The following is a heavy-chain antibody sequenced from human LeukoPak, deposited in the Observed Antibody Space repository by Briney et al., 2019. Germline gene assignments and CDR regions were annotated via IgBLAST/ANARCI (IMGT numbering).Heavy chain of an antibody. J-gene: IGHJ6*02. D-gene: IGHD2-21*01. V-gene: IGHV4-61*02. CDR2: IYTSGST. CDR1: GGSISSGSYY. CDR3: ARGLGESYYYYYGMDV. Sequence: SETLSLTCTVSGGSISSGSYYWSWIRQPAGKGLEWIGRIYTSGSTNYNPSLKSRVTISVDTSKNQLSLKLSSVTAADTAVYYCARGLGESYYYYYGMDVWGQGTTVTVSS.